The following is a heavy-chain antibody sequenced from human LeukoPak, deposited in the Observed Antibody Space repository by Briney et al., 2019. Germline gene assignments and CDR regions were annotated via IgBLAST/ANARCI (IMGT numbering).Heavy chain of an antibody. V-gene: IGHV1-8*01. J-gene: IGHJ6*02. CDR3: ARVDSSGWLQAYYYYYVMDV. D-gene: IGHD6-19*01. Sequence: GASVKASCKASGYTSTSYDINWVRQATGQGLEWMGWMNPNSGNTGYAQKFQGRVTMTRNTSISTAYMELSSLRSEDTAVYYCARVDSSGWLQAYYYYYVMDVWGQGTTVTVSS. CDR1: GYTSTSYD. CDR2: MNPNSGNT.